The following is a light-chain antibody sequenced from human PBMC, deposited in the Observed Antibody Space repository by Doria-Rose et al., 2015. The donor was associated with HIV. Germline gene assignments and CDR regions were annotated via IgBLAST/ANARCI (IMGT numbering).Light chain of an antibody. CDR2: DGS. CDR1: QSFSSTY. J-gene: IGKJ1*01. CDR3: SQYGTSWT. Sequence: TQSPGTLSLSPGERATLSCRASQSFSSTYLAWYQQKPGQAPSLLIYDGSTRATGIPDRFSASGSGTDFTLTINRLEPEDFALYYCSQYGTSWTFGQGTKVEI. V-gene: IGKV3-20*01.